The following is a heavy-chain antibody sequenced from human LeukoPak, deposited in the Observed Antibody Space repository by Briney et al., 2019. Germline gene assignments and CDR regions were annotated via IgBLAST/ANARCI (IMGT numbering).Heavy chain of an antibody. Sequence: SETLSLTCTVSGGSISSSSYYWGWIRPPPGKGLEWIGSIYYSGSTYYNPSLKSRVTISVDTSKNQFSLKLSSVTAADTAVYYCARPCYYDSSGYSYYFDYWGQGTLVTVSS. CDR1: GGSISSSSYY. V-gene: IGHV4-39*01. D-gene: IGHD3-22*01. CDR3: ARPCYYDSSGYSYYFDY. CDR2: IYYSGST. J-gene: IGHJ4*02.